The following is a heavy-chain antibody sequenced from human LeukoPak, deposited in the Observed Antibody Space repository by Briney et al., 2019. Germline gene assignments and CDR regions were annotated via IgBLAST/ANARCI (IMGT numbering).Heavy chain of an antibody. V-gene: IGHV3-30*01. Sequence: GGSLRLSCAASGFTFSTYAMHWFCQAPGKGLEWVAVMSYDGGTKCYADSVKGRFTISRDNSKNTPYLQLNSLRAEDTAVYYCMRGGTDDYWGQGTLVTVSS. D-gene: IGHD3-16*01. J-gene: IGHJ4*02. CDR3: MRGGTDDY. CDR2: MSYDGGTK. CDR1: GFTFSTYA.